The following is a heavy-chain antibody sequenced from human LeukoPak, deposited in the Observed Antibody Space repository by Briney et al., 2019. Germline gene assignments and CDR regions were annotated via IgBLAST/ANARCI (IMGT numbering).Heavy chain of an antibody. CDR2: INHSGST. CDR1: GGSISSYY. CDR3: AREGMGSSWSLEFDY. D-gene: IGHD6-13*01. J-gene: IGHJ4*02. Sequence: SETLSLTCTVSGGSISSYYWSWIRQPPGKGLEWIGEINHSGSTNYNPSLKSRVTISVDTSKNQFSLKLSSVTAADTAVYYCAREGMGSSWSLEFDYWGQGTLVTVSS. V-gene: IGHV4-34*01.